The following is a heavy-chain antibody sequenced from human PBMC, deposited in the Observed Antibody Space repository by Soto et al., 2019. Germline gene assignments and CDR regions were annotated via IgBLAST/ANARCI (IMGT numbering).Heavy chain of an antibody. CDR2: IIPIFGTA. CDR3: ARGAAGQQLVKYGVDY. V-gene: IGHV1-69*13. J-gene: IGHJ4*02. D-gene: IGHD6-13*01. Sequence: GASVKVSCKASGGTFSSYAISWVRQAPGQGLEWMGGIIPIFGTANYAQKFQGRVTITADESTSTAYMELSSLRSEDTAVYYCARGAAGQQLVKYGVDYWGQGTLVTVSS. CDR1: GGTFSSYA.